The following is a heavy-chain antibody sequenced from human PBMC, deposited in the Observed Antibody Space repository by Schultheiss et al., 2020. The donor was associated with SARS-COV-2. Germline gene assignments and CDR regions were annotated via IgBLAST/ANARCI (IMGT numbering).Heavy chain of an antibody. Sequence: SETLSLTCTVSGGSISSGGYYWSWIRQHPGKGLEWIGYIYYSGSTYYNPSLKSRVTISVDTSKNQFSLKLTSVTAADTAVYYCARDTRPYDILTGYTYYYYYGMDVWGQGTTVTVSS. V-gene: IGHV4-31*03. CDR3: ARDTRPYDILTGYTYYYYYGMDV. J-gene: IGHJ6*02. CDR1: GGSISSGGYY. CDR2: IYYSGST. D-gene: IGHD3-9*01.